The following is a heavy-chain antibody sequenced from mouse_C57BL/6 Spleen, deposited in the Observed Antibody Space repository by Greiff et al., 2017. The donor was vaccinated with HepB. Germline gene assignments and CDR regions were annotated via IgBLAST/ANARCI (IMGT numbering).Heavy chain of an antibody. V-gene: IGHV12-3*01. J-gene: IGHJ3*01. D-gene: IGHD2-4*01. CDR2: ITHSGET. Sequence: QVQLQQSGPGLVKPSQSLFLTCSITGFPITSGYYWIWIRQSPGKPLEWMGYITHSGETFYNPSLQSPISITRETSKNQFFLQLNSVTTEDTAMYYCAGDGDYDGGFAYWGQGTLVTVSA. CDR1: GFPITSGYY. CDR3: AGDGDYDGGFAY.